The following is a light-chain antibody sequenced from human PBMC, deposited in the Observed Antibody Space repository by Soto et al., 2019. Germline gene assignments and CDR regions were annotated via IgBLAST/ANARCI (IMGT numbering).Light chain of an antibody. CDR1: QSVSSN. CDR3: QQYNNWPWT. V-gene: IGKV3-15*01. J-gene: IGKJ1*01. Sequence: EIVMTQSPATRSVSPGERATLSCMASQSVSSNLAWYQQKPGQAPRLLIYGASTRATGIPARFSGSGAGTEFTLTISSLQSEDFAVYYCQQYNNWPWTFGQGTKVEIK. CDR2: GAS.